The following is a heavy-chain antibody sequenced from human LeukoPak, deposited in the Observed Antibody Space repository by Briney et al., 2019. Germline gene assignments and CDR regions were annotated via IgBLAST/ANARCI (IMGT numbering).Heavy chain of an antibody. V-gene: IGHV4-59*01. J-gene: IGHJ4*02. CDR1: GGSISSYY. CDR2: IYYSGST. CDR3: ARCMTTVTTANFDY. Sequence: KPSETLSLTCTVSGGSISSYYWSWIRQPPGKGLEWIGYIYYSGSTNYNPSLKSRVTISVDTSKNQFSLKLSSVTAADTAVYYCARCMTTVTTANFDYWGQGTLVTVSS. D-gene: IGHD4-17*01.